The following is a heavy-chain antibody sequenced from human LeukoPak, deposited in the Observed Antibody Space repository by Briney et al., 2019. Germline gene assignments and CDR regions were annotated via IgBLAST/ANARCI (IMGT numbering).Heavy chain of an antibody. Sequence: GGSLRLSCAASGFTFSRYSMNWVRQAPGKGLEWVSSISGTGSYKYYADSVKGRFTISRDNAKNSLYLQMNSLRAEDTAVYYCARTIGDSSWNLNYYYYYMDVWGKGTTVTISS. D-gene: IGHD6-13*01. J-gene: IGHJ6*03. V-gene: IGHV3-21*01. CDR2: ISGTGSYK. CDR3: ARTIGDSSWNLNYYYYYMDV. CDR1: GFTFSRYS.